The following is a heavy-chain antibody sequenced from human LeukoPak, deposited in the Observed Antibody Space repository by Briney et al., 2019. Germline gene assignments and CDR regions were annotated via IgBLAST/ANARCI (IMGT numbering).Heavy chain of an antibody. D-gene: IGHD1-26*01. V-gene: IGHV4-59*01. J-gene: IGHJ3*02. CDR2: IYYSGST. CDR1: GGSISSYY. Sequence: SETLSLTCTVSGGSISSYYWSWIRQPPGKGLEWIGYIYYSGSTNYNPSLKSRVTISVDTSKNQFSLKLSSVTAADTAVYYCARDREGRWEPDAFDIWGQGTMVTVSS. CDR3: ARDREGRWEPDAFDI.